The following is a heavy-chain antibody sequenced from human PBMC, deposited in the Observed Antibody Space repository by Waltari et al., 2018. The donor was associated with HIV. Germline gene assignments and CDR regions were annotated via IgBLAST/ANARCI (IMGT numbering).Heavy chain of an antibody. CDR2: INHSGST. Sequence: VRLQRGGPGLLKPSETLSLTCAFLVGSFGGSSGGWIRKPPGKGLEWIGEINHSGSTNYNPSLKSRVTISVDTSKNQFSLKLSSVTAADTAVYYCAESSSGPKGYYYYGMDVWGQGTTVTVSS. D-gene: IGHD6-6*01. CDR1: VGSFGGSS. J-gene: IGHJ6*02. V-gene: IGHV4-34*01. CDR3: AESSSGPKGYYYYGMDV.